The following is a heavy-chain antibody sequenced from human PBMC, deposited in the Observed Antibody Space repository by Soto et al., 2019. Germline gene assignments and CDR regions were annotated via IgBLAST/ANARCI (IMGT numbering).Heavy chain of an antibody. J-gene: IGHJ5*02. CDR3: ARGVAATTNWFDP. V-gene: IGHV4-31*03. D-gene: IGHD2-15*01. Sequence: QVQLQESGPGLVKPSQTLSLTCTVSGGSISSGGYYWSWIRQHPGKGLEWIGYIYYSGSTYYNPSLKSRVTISADTSKHQFSLKRSSVTAADTAVDYCARGVAATTNWFDPWGQGTLVTVSS. CDR2: IYYSGST. CDR1: GGSISSGGYY.